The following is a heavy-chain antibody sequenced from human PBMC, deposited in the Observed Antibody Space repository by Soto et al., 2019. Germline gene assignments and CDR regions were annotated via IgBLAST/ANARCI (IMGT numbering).Heavy chain of an antibody. CDR2: ISYDGSNK. V-gene: IGHV3-30*18. D-gene: IGHD3-10*01. CDR3: AKDLKYCDGAGSYYYYCGMDV. Sequence: GGSLRLSCAASGFTFSSYGMHWVRQAPGKGLEWVAVISYDGSNKYYADSVKGRFTISRDNSKNTLYLQMNSLRAEDTAVYYCAKDLKYCDGAGSYYYYCGMDVWGQGTTVTVSS. CDR1: GFTFSSYG. J-gene: IGHJ6*02.